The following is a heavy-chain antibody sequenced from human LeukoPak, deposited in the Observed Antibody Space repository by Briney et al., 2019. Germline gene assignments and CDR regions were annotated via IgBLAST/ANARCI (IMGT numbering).Heavy chain of an antibody. V-gene: IGHV3-21*01. Sequence: GGSLRLSCAASGFIFSSYSMGWVRQAPGKGLEWVSSISYSDAYIYYADSVRGRFTISRDNAKNSLYLQMNSLRAEDTAVYYCATNPLYYYESSGYTLYHDYWGQGTLVTVSS. CDR1: GFIFSSYS. D-gene: IGHD3-22*01. CDR2: ISYSDAYI. CDR3: ATNPLYYYESSGYTLYHDY. J-gene: IGHJ4*02.